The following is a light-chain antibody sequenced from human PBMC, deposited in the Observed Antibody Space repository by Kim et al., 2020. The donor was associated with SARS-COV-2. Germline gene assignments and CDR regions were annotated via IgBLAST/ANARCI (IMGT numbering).Light chain of an antibody. Sequence: DIQMTQSPSSLSASVGDRVTITCRASQNIRNSLAWFQQKPGKAPKSLIYAASTLQSGVPSRFSGGGSGTDFTLTISRLQPEDFAIYICCHDGSYPITLFQGTRLGIK. J-gene: IGKJ5*01. CDR1: QNIRNS. CDR3: CHDGSYPIT. V-gene: IGKV1-16*01. CDR2: AAS.